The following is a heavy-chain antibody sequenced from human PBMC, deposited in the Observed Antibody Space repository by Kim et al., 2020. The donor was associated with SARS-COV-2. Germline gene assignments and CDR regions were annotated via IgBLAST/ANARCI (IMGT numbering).Heavy chain of an antibody. CDR1: GFTFSSYA. D-gene: IGHD6-13*01. CDR2: IGSGGDT. Sequence: GGSLRLSCAASGFTFSSYAMTWVRQAPGKGLEWVSTIGSGGDTHYADSVKGRFTISRDNSKNTLHLQMNTLRADDTALYYCAKYLYSNASRWFDPWGQGTLVTVSS. J-gene: IGHJ5*02. CDR3: AKYLYSNASRWFDP. V-gene: IGHV3-23*01.